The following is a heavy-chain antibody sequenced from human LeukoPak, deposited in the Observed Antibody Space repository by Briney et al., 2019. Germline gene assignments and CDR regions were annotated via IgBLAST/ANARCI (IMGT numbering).Heavy chain of an antibody. CDR1: GFTFSGYA. CDR2: MSYDGSNK. V-gene: IGHV3-30-3*01. CDR3: AKGRGAMVTTFDY. Sequence: GGSLRLSCAASGFTFSGYAMHWVRQAPGKGLEWVSVMSYDGSNKYYADSVKGRFTISRDNSKNTLYLQMNSLRAEDTAIYYCAKGRGAMVTTFDYWGQGTLVTVSS. J-gene: IGHJ4*02. D-gene: IGHD4-17*01.